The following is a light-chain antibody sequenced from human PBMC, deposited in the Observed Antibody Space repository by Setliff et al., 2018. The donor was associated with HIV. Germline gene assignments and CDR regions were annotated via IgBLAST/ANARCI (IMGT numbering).Light chain of an antibody. CDR2: DVT. CDR3: CSYGGTTTHVL. V-gene: IGLV2-23*02. CDR1: SSDVGSYNL. Sequence: QSALTQPASVSGSPGQSITISCTGTSSDVGSYNLVSWYQQHPDKAPKLMIYDVTQRPSGVSNRFSGSKSGNTASLTISGLQAEDEADYYCCSYGGTTTHVLFGGGTKGTV. J-gene: IGLJ2*01.